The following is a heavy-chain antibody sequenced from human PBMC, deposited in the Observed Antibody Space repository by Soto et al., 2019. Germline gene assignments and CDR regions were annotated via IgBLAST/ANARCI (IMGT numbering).Heavy chain of an antibody. Sequence: ASVKVSCKASGYTFTSYDINWVRQATGQGLEWMGWMNPNSGNTGYAQKFQGRVTMTRSTSISTAYMELSSLRSEDTAVYYCARGSLVVPAAMTGGRYYFDYWGQGTLVTVSS. D-gene: IGHD2-2*01. V-gene: IGHV1-8*01. J-gene: IGHJ4*02. CDR2: MNPNSGNT. CDR3: ARGSLVVPAAMTGGRYYFDY. CDR1: GYTFTSYD.